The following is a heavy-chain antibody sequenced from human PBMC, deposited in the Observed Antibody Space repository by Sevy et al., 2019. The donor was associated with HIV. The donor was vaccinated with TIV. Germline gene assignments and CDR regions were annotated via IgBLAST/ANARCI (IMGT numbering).Heavy chain of an antibody. D-gene: IGHD6-13*01. J-gene: IGHJ6*03. CDR1: GFTFSSYA. Sequence: GGSLRLSCAASGFTFSSYAMSWVRQAPGKGLEWVSAISGSGGSTYYADSVKGRFTISRDNSKNTLYLQMNSLRAEDTAVDYCARAGMSNSKGYYYYYMDVWGKGTTVTVSS. V-gene: IGHV3-23*01. CDR3: ARAGMSNSKGYYYYYMDV. CDR2: ISGSGGST.